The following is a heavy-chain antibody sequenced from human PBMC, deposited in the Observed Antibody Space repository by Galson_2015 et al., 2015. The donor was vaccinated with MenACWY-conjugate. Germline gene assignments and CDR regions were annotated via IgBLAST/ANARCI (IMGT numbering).Heavy chain of an antibody. V-gene: IGHV3-23*01. CDR1: GFIFNKFS. CDR3: AKGPLYDSSGSDSDYFEY. CDR2: TSGSGGVT. Sequence: SLRISCAASGFIFNKFSLTWIRQAPGKGLEWVAATSGSGGVTYHAASVKGRFNIYRDNSKNTRYLNMNNLKAEDTARYFCAKGPLYDSSGSDSDYFEYWGQGTLVTVSS. J-gene: IGHJ4*01. D-gene: IGHD3-22*01.